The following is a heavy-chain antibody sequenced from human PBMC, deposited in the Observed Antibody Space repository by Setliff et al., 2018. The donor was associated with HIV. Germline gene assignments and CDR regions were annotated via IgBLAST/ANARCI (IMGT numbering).Heavy chain of an antibody. Sequence: GASLKISCITSGFTFGDYVMSWFRQAPGKGLEWVGFIRSKAHGGTTEYAASVEVRFIISRDDSKSIAYLQMNSLKTEDTAVYYCTRANWGSTPDFDYWGQGTMVTVSS. CDR3: TRANWGSTPDFDY. V-gene: IGHV3-49*03. D-gene: IGHD7-27*01. CDR1: GFTFGDYV. J-gene: IGHJ4*02. CDR2: IRSKAHGGTT.